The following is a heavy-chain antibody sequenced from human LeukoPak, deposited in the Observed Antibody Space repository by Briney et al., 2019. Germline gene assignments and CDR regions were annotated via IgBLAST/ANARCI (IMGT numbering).Heavy chain of an antibody. Sequence: GGSLRLSCAASGFTFSSYWMSWVRQAPGKGLEWVANIKQDGSEKYYVDSVKGRFTISRDNAKNSLYLQMNSLRAEDTAVYYCARGRDYDFWSGYSYGDYWGQGTLVTVSS. CDR1: GFTFSSYW. CDR2: IKQDGSEK. J-gene: IGHJ4*02. V-gene: IGHV3-7*01. D-gene: IGHD3-3*01. CDR3: ARGRDYDFWSGYSYGDY.